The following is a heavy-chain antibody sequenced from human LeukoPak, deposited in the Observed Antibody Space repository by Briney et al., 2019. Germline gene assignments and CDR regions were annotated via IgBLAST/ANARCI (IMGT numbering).Heavy chain of an antibody. D-gene: IGHD5-12*01. V-gene: IGHV1-8*01. CDR2: MNPNSGNT. J-gene: IGHJ4*02. Sequence: ASVKVSCKASGYTFTSYDINWVRQAPGQGLEWMGWMNPNSGNTGYAQKFQGRVTMTRNTSISTAYMELSSLRSEDTAVYYCASGLRGYSGYDLDYWGQGTLVTVSS. CDR3: ASGLRGYSGYDLDY. CDR1: GYTFTSYD.